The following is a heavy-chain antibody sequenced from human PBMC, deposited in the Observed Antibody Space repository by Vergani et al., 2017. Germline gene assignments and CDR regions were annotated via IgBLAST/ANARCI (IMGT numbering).Heavy chain of an antibody. D-gene: IGHD3-22*01. J-gene: IGHJ3*02. CDR3: ARQTLYYDSSGDQLGGAFDI. V-gene: IGHV6-1*01. CDR1: GDSVSSNSAA. CDR2: TYYRSKWYN. Sequence: QVQLQQSGPGLVKPSQTLSLTCAISGDSVSSNSAAWNWIRQSPSRGLGWLGRTYYRSKWYNDYAVSVKSRITINPDTSKNQFSLQLNSLTPKDTAVYYCARQTLYYDSSGDQLGGAFDIWGQGTMVTVSS.